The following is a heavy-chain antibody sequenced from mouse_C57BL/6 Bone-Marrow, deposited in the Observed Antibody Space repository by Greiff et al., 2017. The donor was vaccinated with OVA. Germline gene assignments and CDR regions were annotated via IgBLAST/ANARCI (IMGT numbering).Heavy chain of an antibody. J-gene: IGHJ2*01. D-gene: IGHD1-2*01. Sequence: QVQLQQPGAELVRPGTSVKLSCKASGYTFTSYWMHWVKQRPGQGLEWIGVIDPSDSYTNYTQKFKGKATLTVDTSSSTAYMQLSSLTSEDAAVYYCAINTTESEGYWGQGTTRTVSS. CDR1: GYTFTSYW. V-gene: IGHV1-59*01. CDR2: IDPSDSYT. CDR3: AINTTESEGY.